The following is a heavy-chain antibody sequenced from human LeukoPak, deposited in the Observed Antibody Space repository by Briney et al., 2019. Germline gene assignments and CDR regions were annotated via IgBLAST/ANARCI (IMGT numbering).Heavy chain of an antibody. D-gene: IGHD1-1*01. Sequence: GGSLRLSCAASGFTFSSYGMHWVRQAPGKVLEWVAVISYDGSNKYYADSVKGRFTISRDNSKNTLYLQMNSLRAEDTAVYYCAKDLTQYNNWFDPWGQGTLVTVSS. V-gene: IGHV3-30*18. CDR1: GFTFSSYG. J-gene: IGHJ5*02. CDR2: ISYDGSNK. CDR3: AKDLTQYNNWFDP.